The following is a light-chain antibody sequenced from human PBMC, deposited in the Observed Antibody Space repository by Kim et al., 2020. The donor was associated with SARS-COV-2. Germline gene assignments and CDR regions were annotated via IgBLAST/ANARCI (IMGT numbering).Light chain of an antibody. V-gene: IGLV2-14*04. CDR1: RTDVGGYNF. CDR3: TSYTSSIAWV. CDR2: AVN. J-gene: IGLJ3*02. Sequence: GQSITISCTGTRTDVGGYNFVSWYQQHPGKAPKLMIFAVNKRPSGISNRFSGSKSGNTASLTISGLQAEDEADYYCTSYTSSIAWVFGGGTTLTVL.